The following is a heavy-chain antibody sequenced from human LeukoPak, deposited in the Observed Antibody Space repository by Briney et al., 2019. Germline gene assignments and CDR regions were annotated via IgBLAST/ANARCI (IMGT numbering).Heavy chain of an antibody. V-gene: IGHV3-7*01. D-gene: IGHD1-7*01. CDR1: ELTSSTSW. CDR2: PKQDGSEK. J-gene: IGHJ4*02. Sequence: GGSLRLSCAASELTSSTSWMSWVRQAPGKGLEWVAQPKQDGSEKYYVDSVKGRFTTSRDKNSLFLQMNSVRAEDTAVYYCVGWGISGITNHWGQGTLVTVSS. CDR3: VGWGISGITNH.